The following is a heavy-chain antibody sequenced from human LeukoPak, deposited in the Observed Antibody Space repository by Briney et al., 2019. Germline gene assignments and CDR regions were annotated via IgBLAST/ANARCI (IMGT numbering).Heavy chain of an antibody. CDR1: GFTFSSYG. CDR3: AKASSASGYSYGRDYFDY. Sequence: GGSLRLSCAASGFTFSSYGMHWVRQAPGKGLEWVAVISYDGSNKYYADSVKGRFTISRDNPKNTLYLQMNSLRAEDTAVYYCAKASSASGYSYGRDYFDYWGQGTLVTVSS. V-gene: IGHV3-30*18. J-gene: IGHJ4*02. CDR2: ISYDGSNK. D-gene: IGHD5-18*01.